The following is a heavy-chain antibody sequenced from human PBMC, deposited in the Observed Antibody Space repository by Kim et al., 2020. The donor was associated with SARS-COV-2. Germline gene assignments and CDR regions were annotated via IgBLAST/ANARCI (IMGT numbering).Heavy chain of an antibody. D-gene: IGHD1-26*01. Sequence: GGSLRLSCAASEFTSEFIFISSVMNSVRQAPGKGLELLEYISDSSNAINYADSLKIRFTISKNNVQKPLYLQIYNQRDQYTAVYYFASYLRHSPRGFYW. CDR1: EFTSEFIFISSV. CDR3: ASYLRHSPRGFYW. CDR2: ISDSSNAI. J-gene: IGHJ2*01. V-gene: IGHV3-48*02.